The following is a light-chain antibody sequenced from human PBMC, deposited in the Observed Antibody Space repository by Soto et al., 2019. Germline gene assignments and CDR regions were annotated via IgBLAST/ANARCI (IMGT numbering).Light chain of an antibody. CDR2: DAS. V-gene: IGKV3-11*01. J-gene: IGKJ3*01. CDR1: QSVSSY. Sequence: EIVLTQSPATLSLSPGERATLSCRASQSVSSYLAWYQQKPGQAPRLLIYDASNRATGIPARFSGSGSVTDFTLTISSLEPEDFAVYYCQQRSNLTFGPGTKVDI. CDR3: QQRSNLT.